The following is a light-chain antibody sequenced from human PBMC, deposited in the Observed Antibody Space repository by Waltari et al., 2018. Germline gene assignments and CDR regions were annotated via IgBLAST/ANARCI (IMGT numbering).Light chain of an antibody. J-gene: IGLJ1*01. CDR1: SSTIGAGYD. CDR3: QSYDSSLSGYV. V-gene: IGLV1-40*01. Sequence: QSVLTQPPSVSGAPGQRVTISCTGSSSTIGAGYDVPWYQHLPGPAPKPPIYSNSNRPSGVPDRFSGSKSGTSASLAITGLQAEDEADYYCQSYDSSLSGYVFGTGTKVTVL. CDR2: SNS.